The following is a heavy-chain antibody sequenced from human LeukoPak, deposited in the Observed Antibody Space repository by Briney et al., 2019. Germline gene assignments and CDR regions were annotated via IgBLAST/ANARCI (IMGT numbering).Heavy chain of an antibody. V-gene: IGHV3-48*04. CDR2: IFSSSSSL. CDR3: ARHDYSNRGYFDY. CDR1: GFTFSSYT. J-gene: IGHJ4*02. Sequence: PGGSLRLSCAASGFTFSSYTMNWVRQAPGKGLQWVAYIFSSSSSLYYADSVKDRFAISRDNAKNSLYLQMNSLRAEDTAVYYCARHDYSNRGYFDYWGQGTLVTVSS. D-gene: IGHD4-11*01.